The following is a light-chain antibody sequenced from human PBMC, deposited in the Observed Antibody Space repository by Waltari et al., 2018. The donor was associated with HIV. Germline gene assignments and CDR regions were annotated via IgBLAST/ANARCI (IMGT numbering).Light chain of an antibody. CDR2: KAS. CDR1: QSVSTR. CDR3: QQYYSCCT. Sequence: DIQMTQSPSTLSASVGDRVTITCRASQSVSTRLAWYQQKPGKAPHRLIYKASDLEGGVPSRFSGSGSGTECTLTISSLQPDDFATYYCQQYYSCCTFGQGTKLEIK. J-gene: IGKJ2*01. V-gene: IGKV1-5*03.